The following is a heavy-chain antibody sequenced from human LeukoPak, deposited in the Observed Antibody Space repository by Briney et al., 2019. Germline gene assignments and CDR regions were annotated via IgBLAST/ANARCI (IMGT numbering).Heavy chain of an antibody. Sequence: PSETLSLTCTVSGGSISSYYWSWIRQPPGKGLEWIGYIYYSGSTNYNPSLKSRLTMSVDMSKNQFSLRLTSATAADTAVYFCAKSGWLRRAFFQDWGQGILVTVSS. CDR2: IYYSGST. D-gene: IGHD6-19*01. CDR1: GGSISSYY. J-gene: IGHJ1*01. V-gene: IGHV4-59*01. CDR3: AKSGWLRRAFFQD.